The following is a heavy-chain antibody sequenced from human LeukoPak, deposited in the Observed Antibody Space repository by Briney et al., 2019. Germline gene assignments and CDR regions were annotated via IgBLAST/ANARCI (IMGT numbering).Heavy chain of an antibody. D-gene: IGHD4-17*01. V-gene: IGHV3-53*01. CDR2: IYSGGST. CDR3: AKSTRIYDGDYIG. CDR1: GFTVSSNY. J-gene: IGHJ4*02. Sequence: PGGSLRLSCAASGFTVSSNYMSWVRQAPGKGLEWVSIIYSGGSTFYADSVKGRFTISRDNSKNTLYLQMNSLRAEDTAVYYCAKSTRIYDGDYIGWGQGTLVTVSS.